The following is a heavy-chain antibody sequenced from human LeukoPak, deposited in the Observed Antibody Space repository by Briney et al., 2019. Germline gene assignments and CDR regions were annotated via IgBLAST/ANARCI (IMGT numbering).Heavy chain of an antibody. Sequence: GSSVKVSCKTSGYTFTSNGISWVRQAPGQGLEWMGWISGYNVNTNYVQNLQGRVTMTTDTSTSTAYMELRSLRSDDTAVYYCARERRYCSGGSCYTPSGGMDVWGQGTTVTVSS. J-gene: IGHJ6*02. CDR2: ISGYNVNT. D-gene: IGHD2-15*01. V-gene: IGHV1-18*01. CDR3: ARERRYCSGGSCYTPSGGMDV. CDR1: GYTFTSNG.